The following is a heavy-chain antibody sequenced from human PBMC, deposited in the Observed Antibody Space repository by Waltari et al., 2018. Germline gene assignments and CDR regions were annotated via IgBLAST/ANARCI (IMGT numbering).Heavy chain of an antibody. J-gene: IGHJ4*02. V-gene: IGHV5-10-1*03. Sequence: EVQLVQSGAEVKKPGESLRISCKGSGYIFSGHWINWARQRPGKGLEWMGRIDPSDSYTNYSPSFQGHVTFSADKSISIAYLQWSSLKASDTAIYYCAREGTTPALDYWGQGTLVTVSS. CDR2: IDPSDSYT. CDR1: GYIFSGHW. D-gene: IGHD4-17*01. CDR3: AREGTTPALDY.